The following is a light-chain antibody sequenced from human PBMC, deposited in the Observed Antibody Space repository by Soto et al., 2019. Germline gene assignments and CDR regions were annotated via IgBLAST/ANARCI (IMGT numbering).Light chain of an antibody. V-gene: IGKV2-24*01. Sequence: DFVMTQTPLSSPVTLGQPASISCRSSQSLLHSDGNTYLSWLQQRPGQPPRLLIYKISNRLSGVPDRFSGSGAGTDFTLKISRVEADDVGVYYCMQATQYPPYTFGQGTKLEI. CDR1: QSLLHSDGNTY. CDR2: KIS. CDR3: MQATQYPPYT. J-gene: IGKJ2*01.